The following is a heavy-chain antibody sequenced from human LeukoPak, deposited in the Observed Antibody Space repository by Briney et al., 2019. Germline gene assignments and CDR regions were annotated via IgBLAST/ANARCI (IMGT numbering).Heavy chain of an antibody. D-gene: IGHD3-22*01. CDR3: VKSTYSDTSGYFAFDS. CDR2: ITDSGGTS. J-gene: IGHJ4*02. Sequence: GGSLRLSCADSGFNFRTYAMSWVRQAPGKGLEWVSTITDSGGTSCYADSVKGRFTISRDNSKNSLYLQMSNLRTGDTAVYYCVKSTYSDTSGYFAFDSWGQGSLVTVSA. CDR1: GFNFRTYA. V-gene: IGHV3-23*01.